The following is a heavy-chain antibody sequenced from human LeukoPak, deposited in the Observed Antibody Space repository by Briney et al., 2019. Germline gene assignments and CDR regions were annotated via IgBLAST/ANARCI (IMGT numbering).Heavy chain of an antibody. J-gene: IGHJ4*02. D-gene: IGHD3-22*01. CDR3: AKRGVVIRVILVGFHKEAYYFDS. V-gene: IGHV3-23*01. CDR1: GFTFSTYS. Sequence: GGPLRLSCAASGFTFSTYSISCVRHAPGEGLEWVSAIRSGGENTYYADSVRGRFTISRDNPKNTLYLQMNSLRAEDTAVYFCAKRGVVIRVILVGFHKEAYYFDSWGQGALVTVSS. CDR2: IRSGGENT.